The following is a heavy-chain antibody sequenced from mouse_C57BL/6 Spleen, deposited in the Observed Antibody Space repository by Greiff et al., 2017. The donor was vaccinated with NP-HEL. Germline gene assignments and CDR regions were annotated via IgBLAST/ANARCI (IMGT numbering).Heavy chain of an antibody. V-gene: IGHV14-4*01. J-gene: IGHJ3*01. D-gene: IGHD4-1*01. CDR3: TAYWAWFAY. CDR2: IDPENGDT. CDR1: GFNIKDDY. Sequence: EVQLQQSGAELVRPGASVKLSCTASGFNIKDDYMHWVKQRPEQGLEWIGWIDPENGDTEYASKFQGKATITADTSSNTAYRQLSSLTSEDPAVYYCTAYWAWFAYWGQGTLVTVSA.